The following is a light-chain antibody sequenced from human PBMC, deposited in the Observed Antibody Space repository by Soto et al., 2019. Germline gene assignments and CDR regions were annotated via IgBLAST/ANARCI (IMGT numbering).Light chain of an antibody. CDR1: QSVSSY. CDR2: DAS. CDR3: QQYDNSPET. V-gene: IGKV3-11*01. J-gene: IGKJ1*01. Sequence: EIVLTQSPATLSLSPGERATLSCGASQSVSSYLAWYQQKPGQAPRLLIYDASNRATGTPDRFSGGGSGTDFTLTISRLEPEDSAVYYCQQYDNSPETFGQGTKVDIK.